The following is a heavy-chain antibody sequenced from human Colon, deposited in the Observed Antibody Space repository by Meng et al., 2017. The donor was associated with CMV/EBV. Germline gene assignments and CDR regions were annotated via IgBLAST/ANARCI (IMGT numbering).Heavy chain of an antibody. CDR3: ARDPEYSYSILDT. V-gene: IGHV6-1*01. J-gene: IGHJ5*02. Sequence: QVHLHQTGAGLLKPPHTLSLTGASPGDSVANTGAAWNWVRQSPSRGLEWLGMTYYRSQWHNNYAESVRSRITINPDTSKNQFSLQLKSVTPEDTAVYYCARDPEYSYSILDTWGQGTLVTVSS. D-gene: IGHD1-26*01. CDR2: TYYRSQWHN. CDR1: GDSVANTGAA.